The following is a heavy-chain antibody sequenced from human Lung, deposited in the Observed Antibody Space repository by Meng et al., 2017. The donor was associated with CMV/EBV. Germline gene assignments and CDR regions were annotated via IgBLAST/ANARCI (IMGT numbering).Heavy chain of an antibody. J-gene: IGHJ4*02. V-gene: IGHV3-11*05. D-gene: IGHD3-22*01. CDR2: ISSSSSYT. Sequence: QVQLVESGGXXVKPGGSLXLSCSASGFTFSDYYMSWIRQAPGKGLEWVSYISSSSSYTNYADSVKGRFTISRDNAKNSLYLQMNSLRAEDTAVYYCARSGHYYDSSGYYSPTGLFDYWGQGTLVTVST. CDR1: GFTFSDYY. CDR3: ARSGHYYDSSGYYSPTGLFDY.